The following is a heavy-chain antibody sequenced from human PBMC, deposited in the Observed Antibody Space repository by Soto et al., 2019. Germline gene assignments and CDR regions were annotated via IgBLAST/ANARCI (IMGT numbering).Heavy chain of an antibody. CDR1: GFTFSRYA. CDR2: IGGSGGGT. V-gene: IGHV3-23*01. D-gene: IGHD3-22*01. J-gene: IGHJ4*02. CDR3: AKDAPGSGWLSDY. Sequence: PGGSLRLSCGASGFTFSRYAMSLVRQAPGKGLEWVSAIGGSGGGTSYADFVRGRFTISRDNSRNTLYLQMNSLRAEDTAVYYCAKDAPGSGWLSDYWGQGTLVTVSS.